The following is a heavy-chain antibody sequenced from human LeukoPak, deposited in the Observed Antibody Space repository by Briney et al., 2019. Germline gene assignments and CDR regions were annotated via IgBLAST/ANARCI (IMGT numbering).Heavy chain of an antibody. CDR1: GGSFSGYY. V-gene: IGHV4-34*01. Sequence: SETLSLTCAVYGGSFSGYYWSWIRQPPGKGLEWIGEINHSGSTNYNPSLKSRVTISVDTSKNQFSLKLSSVTAADTAVYYCARIQWFGESYYYHGMDAWGKGTTVTVSS. CDR2: INHSGST. D-gene: IGHD3-10*01. J-gene: IGHJ6*04. CDR3: ARIQWFGESYYYHGMDA.